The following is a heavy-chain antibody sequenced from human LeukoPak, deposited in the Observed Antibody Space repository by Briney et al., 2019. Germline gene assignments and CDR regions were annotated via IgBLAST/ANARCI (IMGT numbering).Heavy chain of an antibody. CDR3: ANVGYYDILTGDRWLDP. CDR1: GYIFTSYW. J-gene: IGHJ5*02. D-gene: IGHD3-9*01. Sequence: GESLKISCKGSGYIFTSYWIGWVRQMPGKGLEWMGIIYPGDSDTRYSPSFQGQVTISADKSISTAYLQWSSLEASDTAMYYCANVGYYDILTGDRWLDPWGQGTLVTVSS. V-gene: IGHV5-51*01. CDR2: IYPGDSDT.